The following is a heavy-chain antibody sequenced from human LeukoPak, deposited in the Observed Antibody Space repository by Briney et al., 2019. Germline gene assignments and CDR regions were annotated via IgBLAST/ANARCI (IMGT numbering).Heavy chain of an antibody. J-gene: IGHJ4*02. CDR3: ARLYRPPRIVGDTYYFDY. CDR2: IYYSGST. Sequence: SETLSLTCTVSGGSLSSSSYYWGWIRQPPGKGLEWIGSIYYSGSTYYNPSLKSRVTISVDTSKNQFSLKLSSVTAADTAVYYCARLYRPPRIVGDTYYFDYWGQGTLVTVSS. V-gene: IGHV4-39*01. D-gene: IGHD1-26*01. CDR1: GGSLSSSSYY.